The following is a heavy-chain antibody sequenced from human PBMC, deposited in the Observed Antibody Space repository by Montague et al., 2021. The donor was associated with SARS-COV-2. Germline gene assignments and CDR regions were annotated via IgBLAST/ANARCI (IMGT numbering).Heavy chain of an antibody. CDR2: IYYSGGT. CDR3: ARDSRTDFDWLFPDSGSYYYYMDV. Sequence: SETLSLTCTVSGGSISSYYRSWIRQPPGKGLEWIGYIYYSGGTNYNPSLKSRVTISVDTSKNQFSLKLSSVTAADTAVYYCARDSRTDFDWLFPDSGSYYYYMDVWGKGTTVTVSS. V-gene: IGHV4-59*01. CDR1: GGSISSYY. D-gene: IGHD3-9*01. J-gene: IGHJ6*03.